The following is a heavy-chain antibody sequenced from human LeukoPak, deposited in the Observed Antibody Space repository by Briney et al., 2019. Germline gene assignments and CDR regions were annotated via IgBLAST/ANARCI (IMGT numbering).Heavy chain of an antibody. CDR3: ARDTVVVAATLYYCMDV. J-gene: IGHJ6*03. CDR2: ISSSSNYI. D-gene: IGHD2-15*01. V-gene: IGHV3-21*01. CDR1: GFTFSSDN. Sequence: PGGSLRLSCAASGFTFSSDNMNWVRQAPGKGLEWVSSISSSSNYIYYADSVKGRFTISRDNAKNSLYLQMNSLRAEDTAVYYCARDTVVVAATLYYCMDVWGKGTTVTVSS.